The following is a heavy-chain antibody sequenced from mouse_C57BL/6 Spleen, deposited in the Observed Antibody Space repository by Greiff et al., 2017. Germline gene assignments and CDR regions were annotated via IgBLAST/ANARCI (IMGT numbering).Heavy chain of an antibody. CDR1: GYTFTSYW. D-gene: IGHD2-3*01. CDR2: IYPSDSET. Sequence: QVQLQQPGAELVRPGSSVKLSCKASGYTFTSYWMDWVKQRPGQGLEWIGNIYPSDSETHYNQKFKDKATLTVGKSSSTAYIQLSSLTSEDSAVYYCARWLLYAMDYWGQGTSVTVSS. V-gene: IGHV1-61*01. J-gene: IGHJ4*01. CDR3: ARWLLYAMDY.